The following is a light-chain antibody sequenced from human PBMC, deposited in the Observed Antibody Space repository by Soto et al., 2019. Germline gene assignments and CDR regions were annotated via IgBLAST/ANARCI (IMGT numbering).Light chain of an antibody. Sequence: QPVLTQPPSVSGAPGQRVTISCTGSSSNIGAGYDVHWYQQLPGTAPKLLIYGNSNRPSGVPDRFSGSKSGTSASLAITGLQAEDEADYYCQSYDTGLTGHVLFGGGTKLTVL. V-gene: IGLV1-40*01. J-gene: IGLJ2*01. CDR2: GNS. CDR3: QSYDTGLTGHVL. CDR1: SSNIGAGYD.